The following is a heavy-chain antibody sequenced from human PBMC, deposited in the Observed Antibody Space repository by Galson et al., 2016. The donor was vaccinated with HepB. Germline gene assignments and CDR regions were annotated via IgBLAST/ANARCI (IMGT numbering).Heavy chain of an antibody. CDR3: VRDIWNYGDY. J-gene: IGHJ4*02. CDR2: ISGGGGTT. Sequence: SLRLSCAASGFTFSSYAMSWARQAPGKGLVWVSAISGGGGTTNYADSVKGRFTISRDNAKNTLYLQMNSLRAEDTAVYYCVRDIWNYGDYWGQGSLVVVSS. V-gene: IGHV3-23*01. D-gene: IGHD1-7*01. CDR1: GFTFSSYA.